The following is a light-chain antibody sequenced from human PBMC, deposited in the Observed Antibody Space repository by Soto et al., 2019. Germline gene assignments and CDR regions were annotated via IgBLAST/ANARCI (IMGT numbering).Light chain of an antibody. CDR2: GAS. CDR3: QQYGSPTWT. CDR1: QSVSSSY. Sequence: EIALTQSPGTLSLSPGERATLSCRASQSVSSSYLAWYQQKPGQAPRLLIYGASSRATGIPDRFSGSGSGTDFTLTTSRLEPEDFAVYYCQQYGSPTWTFGQGTKVDIK. J-gene: IGKJ1*01. V-gene: IGKV3-20*01.